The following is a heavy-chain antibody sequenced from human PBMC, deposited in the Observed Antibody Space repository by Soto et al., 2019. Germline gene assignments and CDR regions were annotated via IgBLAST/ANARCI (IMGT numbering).Heavy chain of an antibody. D-gene: IGHD3-3*01. CDR2: ISGSGGST. Sequence: EVQLLESGGGSVQPGGSLGLSCAVSGYTFSGYPMSWVRQAPGKGLGWVSTISGSGGSTYIADSVKGRFSMSRDNSENTLFLQMNSLRAEDTAVYYCAKSDPNYDFWSGYRWFFDLWGRGTLVTVSS. V-gene: IGHV3-23*01. CDR3: AKSDPNYDFWSGYRWFFDL. CDR1: GYTFSGYP. J-gene: IGHJ2*01.